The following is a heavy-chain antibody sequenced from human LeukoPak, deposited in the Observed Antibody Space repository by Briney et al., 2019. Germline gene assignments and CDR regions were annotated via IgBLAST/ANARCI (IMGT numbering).Heavy chain of an antibody. J-gene: IGHJ4*02. CDR3: ARAGVTHAIDY. Sequence: ASVKVSCKASGYTFTSYGISWVRQAPGQGLEWMGIINPSGGSTSYAQKFQGRVTMTRDTSTSTVYMELSSLRSEDTAVYYCARAGVTHAIDYWGQGTLVTVSS. D-gene: IGHD2-21*02. CDR1: GYTFTSYG. CDR2: INPSGGST. V-gene: IGHV1-46*01.